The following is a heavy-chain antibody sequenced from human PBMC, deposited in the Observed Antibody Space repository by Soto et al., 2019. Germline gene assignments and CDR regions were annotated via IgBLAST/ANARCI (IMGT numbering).Heavy chain of an antibody. CDR1: GFTFSSYD. Sequence: EVQLVESGGGLVQPGGSLRLSCAASGFTFSSYDMHWVRQATGKGLEWVSAIGTAGDTYYPGSVKGRFTISRENVKKSLYLQMNSLRAGDTAVYYCARWGITTVTTNWYFDLWGRGTLVTVSS. D-gene: IGHD4-17*01. J-gene: IGHJ2*01. V-gene: IGHV3-13*01. CDR2: IGTAGDT. CDR3: ARWGITTVTTNWYFDL.